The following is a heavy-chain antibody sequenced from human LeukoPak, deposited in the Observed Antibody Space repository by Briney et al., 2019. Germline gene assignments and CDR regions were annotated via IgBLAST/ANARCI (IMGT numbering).Heavy chain of an antibody. J-gene: IGHJ5*02. CDR2: IYYSGST. D-gene: IGHD2-2*03. V-gene: IGHV4-59*01. CDR1: GGSISSYY. Sequence: SETLSLTCTVSGGSISSYYWSWIRQPPGKGLEWIGYIYYSGSTNYNPSLKSRVTISVDTSKNQFSLKLSSVTAADTAVYYCASMDDGDWFDPWGQGTLVTVSS. CDR3: ASMDDGDWFDP.